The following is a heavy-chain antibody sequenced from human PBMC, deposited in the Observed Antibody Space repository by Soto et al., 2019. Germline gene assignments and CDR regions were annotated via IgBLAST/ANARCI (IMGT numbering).Heavy chain of an antibody. D-gene: IGHD3-16*01. CDR3: ARVLFGSNCWFDP. J-gene: IGHJ5*02. CDR1: GGSISSYY. CDR2: IYYSGST. Sequence: QVQLQESGPGLVKPSETLSLTCTVSGGSISSYYWSWIRQPPGKGLEWIGYIYYSGSTNYNPSLKSRHTISVDTSKNQFSLKLSSVTAADTAVYYCARVLFGSNCWFDPWGQGTLVTVSS. V-gene: IGHV4-59*01.